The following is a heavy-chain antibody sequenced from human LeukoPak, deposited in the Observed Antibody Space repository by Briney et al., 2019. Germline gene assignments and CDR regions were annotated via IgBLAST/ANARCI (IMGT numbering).Heavy chain of an antibody. Sequence: GESLKISCAASGFTVSSNYMSWIRQAPGKGLEWVSIFYSGGYTYYADSVKGRFTISRDNSKNTLYLQMNSLRAEDTAVYYCARGEYYYYYYMDVWGRGTTVTVSS. D-gene: IGHD3-10*01. CDR1: GFTVSSNY. CDR2: FYSGGYT. CDR3: ARGEYYYYYYMDV. J-gene: IGHJ6*03. V-gene: IGHV3-66*02.